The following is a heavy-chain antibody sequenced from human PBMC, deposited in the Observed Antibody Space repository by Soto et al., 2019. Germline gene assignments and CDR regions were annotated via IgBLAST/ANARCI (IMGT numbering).Heavy chain of an antibody. J-gene: IGHJ6*03. CDR3: AKEGMGPVPAANKYYYYYMDV. D-gene: IGHD2-2*01. Sequence: DVQLVESGGGLVQPGRSLRLSCAASGFTFDDYAMHWVRQAPGKGLEWVSGISWNSGSIGYADSVKGRFTISRDNAKNSLYLQMNSLRAEDTALYYCAKEGMGPVPAANKYYYYYMDVWGKGTTVTVSS. V-gene: IGHV3-9*01. CDR2: ISWNSGSI. CDR1: GFTFDDYA.